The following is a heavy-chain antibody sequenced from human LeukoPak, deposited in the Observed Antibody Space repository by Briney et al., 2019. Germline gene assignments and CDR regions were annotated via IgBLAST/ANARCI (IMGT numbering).Heavy chain of an antibody. CDR1: GGSISRYS. D-gene: IGHD2-8*01. J-gene: IGHJ4*02. Sequence: SETLSLTCTVPGGSISRYSWSWIRQPAGKGLEWLGRLYTSGITKYNPSLKSRVTMSVDTSKNQFSLRLSSVIVADTAVYYCARMLSAYFAYWGQGILVTVSS. CDR2: LYTSGIT. CDR3: ARMLSAYFAY. V-gene: IGHV4-4*07.